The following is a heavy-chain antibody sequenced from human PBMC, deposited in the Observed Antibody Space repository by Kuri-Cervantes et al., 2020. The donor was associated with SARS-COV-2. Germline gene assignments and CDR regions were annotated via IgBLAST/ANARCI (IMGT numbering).Heavy chain of an antibody. CDR2: ISYDGSNK. V-gene: IGHV3-30-3*01. J-gene: IGHJ4*02. CDR1: GFTFSSYA. D-gene: IGHD3-10*01. CDR3: AKDRRGSGPFDY. Sequence: GGSLRLSCAASGFTFSSYAMSWVRQAPGKGLEWVAVISYDGSNKYYADSVKGRFTISRDNSKNTLYLQMNSLRAEDTAVYYCAKDRRGSGPFDYWGQGTLVTVSS.